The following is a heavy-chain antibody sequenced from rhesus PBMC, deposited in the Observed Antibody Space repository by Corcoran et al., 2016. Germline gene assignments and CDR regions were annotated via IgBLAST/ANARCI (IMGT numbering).Heavy chain of an antibody. CDR1: GFTSSSYR. CDR2: RSYAERKK. CDR3: ARAIRTAIDY. D-gene: IGHD3-40*01. Sequence: EVQLLEYGGCWVQPGGSLRLSCSASGFTSSSYRMHCVRQAPGRGVGGVAVRSYAERKKFYAGSVKARFAISRDNATIRLDLQMNHLKLEDTAVYYWARAIRTAIDYWGQVVLVTVSS. J-gene: IGHJ4*01. V-gene: IGHV3-54*02.